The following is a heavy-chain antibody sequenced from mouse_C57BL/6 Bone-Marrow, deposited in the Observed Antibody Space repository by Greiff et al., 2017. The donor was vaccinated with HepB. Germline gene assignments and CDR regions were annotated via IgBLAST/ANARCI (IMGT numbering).Heavy chain of an antibody. V-gene: IGHV5-9*01. J-gene: IGHJ3*01. D-gene: IGHD3-2*02. CDR1: GFTFSSYT. CDR3: ARHGAQATSWFAY. Sequence: EVMLVESGGGLVKPGGSLKLSCAASGFTFSSYTMSWVRQTPEKRLEWVATISGGGGNTYYPDSVKGRFTISRDNAKNTLYLQMSSLRSEDTALYYCARHGAQATSWFAYWGQGTLVTVSA. CDR2: ISGGGGNT.